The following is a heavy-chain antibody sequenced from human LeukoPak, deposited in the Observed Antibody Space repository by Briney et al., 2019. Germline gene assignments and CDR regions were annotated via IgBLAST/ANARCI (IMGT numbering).Heavy chain of an antibody. CDR2: ISYDGSNK. J-gene: IGHJ4*02. CDR1: GFTFSSYG. V-gene: IGHV3-30*03. Sequence: GRSLRLSCAASGFTFSSYGMHWVRQAPGKGLEWVAVISYDGSNKYYADSVKGRFTISRDNSKSTLYLQMNSLRAEDTAVYYCAREYSSLDYWGQGTLVTVSS. D-gene: IGHD6-19*01. CDR3: AREYSSLDY.